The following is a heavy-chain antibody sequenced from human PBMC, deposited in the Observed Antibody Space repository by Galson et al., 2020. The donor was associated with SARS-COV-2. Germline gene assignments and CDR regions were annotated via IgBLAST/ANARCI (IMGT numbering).Heavy chain of an antibody. D-gene: IGHD3-22*01. Sequence: ASVKVYCKVSGYTLTELSMHWVRQAPGKGLEWMGGFDPEDGETIYAQKFQGRVTLTEDTSTDTAYMELSSLRSEDTAVYYCATAPPYYYDSSGPGGWFDPWGQGTLVTVSS. V-gene: IGHV1-24*01. CDR1: GYTLTELS. CDR2: FDPEDGET. J-gene: IGHJ5*02. CDR3: ATAPPYYYDSSGPGGWFDP.